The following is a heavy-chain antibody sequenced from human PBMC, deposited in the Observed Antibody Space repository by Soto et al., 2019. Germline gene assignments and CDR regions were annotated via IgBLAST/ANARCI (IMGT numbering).Heavy chain of an antibody. Sequence: QVQLQESGPGLVKPSQTLSLTCTVSGGSISGGGYYWSWIRQHPGKGLEWIGYIYYSGSTYYNPSLKSRVTISVDTSKNQFSLKLSSVTAADTAVYYCARESSTSCCSIWFDPWGQGTLVTVSS. D-gene: IGHD2-2*01. CDR1: GGSISGGGYY. CDR2: IYYSGST. CDR3: ARESSTSCCSIWFDP. V-gene: IGHV4-31*03. J-gene: IGHJ5*02.